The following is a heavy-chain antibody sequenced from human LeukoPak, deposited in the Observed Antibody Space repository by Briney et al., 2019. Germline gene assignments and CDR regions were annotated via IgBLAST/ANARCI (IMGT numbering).Heavy chain of an antibody. CDR1: GGSISSYY. CDR3: ASLRVLDYYGSGVD. D-gene: IGHD3-10*01. CDR2: IYYSGST. J-gene: IGHJ4*02. V-gene: IGHV4-59*12. Sequence: SETLSLTCTVSGGSISSYYWSWIRQPPGKGLEWIGYIYYSGSTNYKPSLKSRVTISVDKSKNQFSLKLSSVTAADTAVYYCASLRVLDYYGSGVDWGQGTLVTVSS.